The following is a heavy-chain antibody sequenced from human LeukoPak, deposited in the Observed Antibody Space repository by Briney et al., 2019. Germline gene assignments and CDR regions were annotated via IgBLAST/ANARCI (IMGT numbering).Heavy chain of an antibody. J-gene: IGHJ3*02. CDR2: IKPDGSEQ. CDR3: ARDPCGGDCYAFDI. D-gene: IGHD2-21*02. Sequence: PGGSLRPSCAASGFTFSSYWMSWVRQAPGKGLEWVANIKPDGSEQYYVDSVKGRFTVSRDNAKNSLFLQMNTLRAEDMAVYYCARDPCGGDCYAFDIWGQGTMVTVSS. V-gene: IGHV3-7*01. CDR1: GFTFSSYW.